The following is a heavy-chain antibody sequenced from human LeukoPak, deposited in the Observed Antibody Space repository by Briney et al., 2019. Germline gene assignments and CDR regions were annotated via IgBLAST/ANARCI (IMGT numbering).Heavy chain of an antibody. CDR2: IIPIFGTA. CDR1: GGTFSSYA. CDR3: ARSLTIREGDAFDI. J-gene: IGHJ3*02. D-gene: IGHD3-10*01. V-gene: IGHV1-69*05. Sequence: GASVKVSCKASGGTFSSYAISWVRQAPGQGLEWMGGIIPIFGTANYAQKFQGRVTMTTDTSTSTAYMELRSLRSDDTAVYYCARSLTIREGDAFDIWGQGTMVTVSS.